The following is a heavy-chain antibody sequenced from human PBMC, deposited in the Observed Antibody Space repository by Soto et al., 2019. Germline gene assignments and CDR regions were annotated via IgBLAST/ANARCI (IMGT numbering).Heavy chain of an antibody. Sequence: QLQLQESGPGLVKPSETLSLTCTVSGGSISSSSYYWGWIRQPPGKGLEWIGSIYYSGSTYYNPSLKSRVTISVDTSKNQFSLKLSSVTAADMAVYYCARRGRGLVEYYFDYWGQGTLVTVSS. V-gene: IGHV4-39*01. J-gene: IGHJ4*02. CDR2: IYYSGST. D-gene: IGHD3-10*01. CDR3: ARRGRGLVEYYFDY. CDR1: GGSISSSSYY.